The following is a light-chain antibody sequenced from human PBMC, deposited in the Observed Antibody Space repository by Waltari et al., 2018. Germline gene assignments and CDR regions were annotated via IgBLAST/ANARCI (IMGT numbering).Light chain of an antibody. V-gene: IGLV2-8*01. CDR1: GSDIGAYNY. Sequence: QSALTQPPSASGSPGQSVTISCTGTGSDIGAYNYVSWYQQHPGKAPKLMIYEVSKRPSGSPDRCSGSKSGNTASLTVSGLQREDEADYYCTSYAGSNMVVVGGGTKLTVL. CDR2: EVS. J-gene: IGLJ2*01. CDR3: TSYAGSNMVV.